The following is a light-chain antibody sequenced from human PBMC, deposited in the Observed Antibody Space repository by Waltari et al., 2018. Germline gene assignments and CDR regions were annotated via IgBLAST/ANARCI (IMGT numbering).Light chain of an antibody. CDR1: QSVSSSY. CDR2: GAS. V-gene: IGKV3-20*01. CDR3: QQYGSSQGWT. J-gene: IGKJ1*01. Sequence: EIVLTQSPGTLYLSPGERATLSCRASQSVSSSYLAWYQQKPGQAPRLLIYGASSRATGIPDRFSGSGSGTDFTLTISRLEPEDFAVYYCQQYGSSQGWTFGQGTKVEIK.